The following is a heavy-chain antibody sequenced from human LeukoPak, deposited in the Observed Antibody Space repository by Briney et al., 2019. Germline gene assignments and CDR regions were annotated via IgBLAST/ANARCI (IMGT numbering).Heavy chain of an antibody. V-gene: IGHV1-69*13. CDR2: IIPIFGTA. J-gene: IGHJ4*02. Sequence: SVKVSCKASGGTFISYAISWVRQAPGQGLEWMGGIIPIFGTANYAQKFQGRVTITSDESTSTAYMELSSLRSEDTAVYYCARGPAGLSPFDYWGQGTLVTVS. D-gene: IGHD3-16*02. CDR1: GGTFISYA. CDR3: ARGPAGLSPFDY.